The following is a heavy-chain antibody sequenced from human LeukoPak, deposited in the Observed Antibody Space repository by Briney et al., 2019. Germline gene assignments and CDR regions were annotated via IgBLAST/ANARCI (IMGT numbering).Heavy chain of an antibody. Sequence: ASVKVSCKASGYTFTSYGISWVRQAPGQGLEWMGCINPNSGGTNYAHKFQGRVTMTRDTSISTAYMELSRLRSDDTAVYYCARIRGTTSWFDPWGQGTLVTVSS. J-gene: IGHJ5*02. V-gene: IGHV1-2*02. CDR2: INPNSGGT. CDR3: ARIRGTTSWFDP. CDR1: GYTFTSYG. D-gene: IGHD1-1*01.